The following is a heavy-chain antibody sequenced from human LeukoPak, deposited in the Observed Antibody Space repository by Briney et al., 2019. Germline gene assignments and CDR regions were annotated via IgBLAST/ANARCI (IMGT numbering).Heavy chain of an antibody. V-gene: IGHV4-59*01. CDR2: IFYTGNT. Sequence: SETLSLTCTVSGASISSFFWSWIRQPPGKGLEWVGYIFYTGNTKFNPSLKGRVTISLDTSKKQFSLKLSSVTAADTAVYYCARGGQYDDFDYWGQGTLVTVSP. J-gene: IGHJ4*02. CDR1: GASISSFF. CDR3: ARGGQYDDFDY. D-gene: IGHD3-16*01.